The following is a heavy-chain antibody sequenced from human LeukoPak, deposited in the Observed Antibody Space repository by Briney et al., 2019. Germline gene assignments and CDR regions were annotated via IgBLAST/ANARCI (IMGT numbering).Heavy chain of an antibody. CDR3: SRHLRLGRRQWLPHGAFDI. CDR1: GGSISSYY. J-gene: IGHJ3*02. D-gene: IGHD6-19*01. V-gene: IGHV4-59*01. CDR2: IYYSGST. Sequence: SETLSLTCTVSGGSISSYYWSWIRQPPGKGLEWIGSIYYSGSTYYNPSLKSRVTISVDTSKNQFSLNLNSVTTADTAVYYCSRHLRLGRRQWLPHGAFDIWGQGTMVTVSS.